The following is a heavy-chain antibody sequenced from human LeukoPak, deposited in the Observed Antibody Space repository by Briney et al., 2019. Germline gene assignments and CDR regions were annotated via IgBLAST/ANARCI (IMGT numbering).Heavy chain of an antibody. V-gene: IGHV3-7*01. J-gene: IGHJ6*02. CDR2: IKQDGSEK. CDR3: ARDTPVVPAAMGALYGMDV. D-gene: IGHD2-2*01. CDR1: GFTFSSYW. Sequence: GGSLRLSCAASGFTFSSYWMSWVRQAPGKGLEWVANIKQDGSEKYYVDSVKGRFTISRDNAKNSLYLQMSSLRADDTAVYYCARDTPVVPAAMGALYGMDVWGQGTTVTVSS.